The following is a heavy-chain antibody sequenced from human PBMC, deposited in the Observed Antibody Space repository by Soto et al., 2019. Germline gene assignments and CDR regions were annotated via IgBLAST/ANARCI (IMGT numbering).Heavy chain of an antibody. CDR1: GLPRSSFA. J-gene: IGHJ4*02. CDR2: IYGSGRGI. V-gene: IGHV3-23*05. Sequence: PGGSLRLSCTASGLPRSSFAMMWVRQAPGRGLECVSGIYGSGRGIEYADSVKGRFTISRDNSKNTVYLQMTDLRADDTAVYYCAKDAVYNDGLWLMDHWGQGTQVTVSS. D-gene: IGHD2-21*01. CDR3: AKDAVYNDGLWLMDH.